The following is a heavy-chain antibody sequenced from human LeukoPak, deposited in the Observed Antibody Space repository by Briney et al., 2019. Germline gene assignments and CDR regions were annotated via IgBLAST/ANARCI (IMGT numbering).Heavy chain of an antibody. Sequence: SETLSLTCTVSGGSISSYYWSWIRQPPGKGLEWIGYIYYSGSTNYNPPLKSRVTISVDTSKNQFSLKLSSVTAADTAVYYCASWHSSSWYYFDYWGQGTLVTVSS. CDR3: ASWHSSSWYYFDY. J-gene: IGHJ4*02. D-gene: IGHD6-13*01. CDR1: GGSISSYY. V-gene: IGHV4-59*01. CDR2: IYYSGST.